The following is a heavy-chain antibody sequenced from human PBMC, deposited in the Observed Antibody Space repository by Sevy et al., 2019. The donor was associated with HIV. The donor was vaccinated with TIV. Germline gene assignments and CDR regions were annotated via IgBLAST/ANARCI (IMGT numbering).Heavy chain of an antibody. V-gene: IGHV3-48*03. CDR1: GFTFTNYV. CDR3: ARDLVASTLTMDV. Sequence: GGSLRLSCAASGFTFTNYVMNWVRQAPGKGLEWVSYISPSVSPIYYADSVKGRFTISRGNARNSLYLQMNSLRADDTGLYYCARDLVASTLTMDVWGQGTTVTVSS. J-gene: IGHJ6*02. CDR2: ISPSVSPI.